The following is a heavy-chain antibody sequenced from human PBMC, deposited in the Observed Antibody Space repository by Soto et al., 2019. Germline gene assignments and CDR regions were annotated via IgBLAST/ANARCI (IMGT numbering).Heavy chain of an antibody. CDR1: GFTFSSYN. J-gene: IGHJ6*02. Sequence: LRLSCAGSGFTFSSYNMNWVRQAPGKGLEWVSSVSSDSDYIYYADSVKGRFTISRDNAKSSLYLQMTSLRAEDTAVYYCAKDLAARAPGPSYYYDGMDVWGQGTTVTVSS. V-gene: IGHV3-21*06. D-gene: IGHD6-6*01. CDR2: VSSDSDYI. CDR3: AKDLAARAPGPSYYYDGMDV.